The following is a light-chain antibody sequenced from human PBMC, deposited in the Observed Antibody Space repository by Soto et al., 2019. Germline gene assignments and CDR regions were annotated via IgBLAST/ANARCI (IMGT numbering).Light chain of an antibody. CDR3: QQSYSTLT. CDR1: QSISSW. V-gene: IGKV1-5*03. CDR2: KAS. Sequence: DIQMNQSPSTLSASVGDRVTITCRASQSISSWLAWYQQKPGKAPKLLIYKASSLESGVPSRFSGSGSGTDFTLTISSLQPEDFATYYCQQSYSTLTFGGGTKVDNK. J-gene: IGKJ4*01.